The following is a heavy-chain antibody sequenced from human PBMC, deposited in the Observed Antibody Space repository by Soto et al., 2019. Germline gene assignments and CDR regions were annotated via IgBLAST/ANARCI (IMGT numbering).Heavy chain of an antibody. V-gene: IGHV3-53*01. CDR2: IYSGGST. CDR3: HGYVY. Sequence: EVQVVESGGGLIQPGGSLRLSCEVSGFSVTAHYMSWVRQAPEKGLAWVSVIYSGGSTYYVDSVKGRFSISRDIAKITLYLQMKSLRAEDTDVDYCHGYVYWGQGPLVTVSS. CDR1: GFSVTAHY. J-gene: IGHJ4*02. D-gene: IGHD5-12*01.